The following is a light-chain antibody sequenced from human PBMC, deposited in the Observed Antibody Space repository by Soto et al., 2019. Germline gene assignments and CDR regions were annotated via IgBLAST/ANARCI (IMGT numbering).Light chain of an antibody. CDR3: QHYGSSPRS. J-gene: IGKJ1*01. CDR2: GSS. V-gene: IGKV3-20*01. Sequence: EIVLTQSPGTLSLSPGERASLSCRASQSVSSSYLAWYQQKPGQAPRLLIFGSSSRATGIPDRFSGSGSGTDFTLTISRLEPEDFAVYYCQHYGSSPRSFGRGTKVEI. CDR1: QSVSSSY.